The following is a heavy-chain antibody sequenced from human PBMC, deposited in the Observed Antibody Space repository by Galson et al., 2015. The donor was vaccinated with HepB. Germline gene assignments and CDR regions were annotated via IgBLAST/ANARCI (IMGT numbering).Heavy chain of an antibody. D-gene: IGHD2-2*01. CDR1: GFTFSSYA. V-gene: IGHV3-23*01. Sequence: SLRLSCAASGFTFSSYAMSWVRQAPGKGLEWVSAISGSGGSTYYADSVKGRFTISRDNSKNTLYLQMNSLRAEDTAVYYCAKDRPNVVVPAAIIRRADYWGQGTLVTVSS. CDR3: AKDRPNVVVPAAIIRRADY. CDR2: ISGSGGST. J-gene: IGHJ4*02.